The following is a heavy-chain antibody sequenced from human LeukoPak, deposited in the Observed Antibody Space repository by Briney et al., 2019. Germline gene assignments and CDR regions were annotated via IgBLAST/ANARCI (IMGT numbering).Heavy chain of an antibody. J-gene: IGHJ6*03. CDR2: IYTSGST. V-gene: IGHV4-4*09. CDR3: ARQASRPTGQLYYYYYYMDV. D-gene: IGHD1-14*01. Sequence: SETLSLTCTVSGGSISSYYWSWIRQPPGKGLEWIGYIYTSGSTNYNPSLKSRVTISVDTSKNQFSLKLSSVTAADTAVYYCARQASRPTGQLYYYYYYMDVWGKGTTVTVSS. CDR1: GGSISSYY.